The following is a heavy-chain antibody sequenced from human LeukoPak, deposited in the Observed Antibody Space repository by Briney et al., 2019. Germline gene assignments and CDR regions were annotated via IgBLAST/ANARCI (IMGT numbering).Heavy chain of an antibody. V-gene: IGHV3-21*01. D-gene: IGHD4-11*01. CDR3: ARDLTVGASHKSDY. Sequence: GGSLRLSCAASGFSFSSYSLNWVRQAPGKGLEWVSFISSSSSYIFYADSVKGRCTISRDNDKNSLFLQMDSLRVEGTAVYFCARDLTVGASHKSDYWGQGTLVTVSS. J-gene: IGHJ4*02. CDR2: ISSSSSYI. CDR1: GFSFSSYS.